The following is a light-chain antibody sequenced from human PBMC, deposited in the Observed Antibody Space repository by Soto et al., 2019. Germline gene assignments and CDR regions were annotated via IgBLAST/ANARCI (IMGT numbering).Light chain of an antibody. CDR3: NSYTSKSTGV. CDR2: EVS. CDR1: SSDVGGYNY. Sequence: QSVLTQPASVSGSPGQSITISCTGTSSDVGGYNYVSWYQQHPGKAPKLIIYEVSNRPSGVSNRFSGSKSGNTASLTISGLQAADEADYYCNSYTSKSTGVFGTGTKLTVL. V-gene: IGLV2-14*01. J-gene: IGLJ1*01.